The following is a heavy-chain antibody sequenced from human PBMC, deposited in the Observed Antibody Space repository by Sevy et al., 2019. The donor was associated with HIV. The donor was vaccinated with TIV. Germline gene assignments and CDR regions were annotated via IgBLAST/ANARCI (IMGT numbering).Heavy chain of an antibody. D-gene: IGHD3-16*01. V-gene: IGHV3-30-3*01. CDR1: GFTFSSSS. CDR2: TSYDGSHK. CDR3: ARDGGLHLRLYYFDF. Sequence: GGSLRLSCAASGFTFSSSSMHWVRQAPGKGLGWVAVTSYDGSHKYYADSVKGRFTISRDNSEHTMYLEMNSLRVEDTAFYFCARDGGLHLRLYYFDFWGQGTLVTVSS. J-gene: IGHJ4*02.